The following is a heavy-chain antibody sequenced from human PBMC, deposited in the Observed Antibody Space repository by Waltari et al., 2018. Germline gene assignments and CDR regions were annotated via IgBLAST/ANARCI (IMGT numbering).Heavy chain of an antibody. CDR3: ARGYDPFDP. V-gene: IGHV4-59*11. Sequence: QVQLQESGPGLVKPSETLSLTCTVSGGSISSHYWSWIRQPPGKGLEWIGYIYYSGSTNYNPTLKSRVTISVDTAKNHCSLKLSSVTAADTAVYYCARGYDPFDPWGQGTLVTVSS. CDR1: GGSISSHY. D-gene: IGHD5-12*01. J-gene: IGHJ5*02. CDR2: IYYSGST.